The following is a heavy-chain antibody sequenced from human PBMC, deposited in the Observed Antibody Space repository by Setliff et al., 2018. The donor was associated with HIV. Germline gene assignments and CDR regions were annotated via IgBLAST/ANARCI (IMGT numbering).Heavy chain of an antibody. V-gene: IGHV3-33*08. J-gene: IGHJ6*03. CDR1: GFTFSNYD. CDR3: ARVVGVAPYYYMDV. CDR2: IWYDGSSK. D-gene: IGHD2-15*01. Sequence: GGSLRLSCAASGFTFSNYDMNWVRQAPGKGLEWVAVIWYDGSSKYYADSVKGRFTISRDNSKNTLYLQMNSLRAEDAAVYYCARVVGVAPYYYMDVWGKGTTVTVSS.